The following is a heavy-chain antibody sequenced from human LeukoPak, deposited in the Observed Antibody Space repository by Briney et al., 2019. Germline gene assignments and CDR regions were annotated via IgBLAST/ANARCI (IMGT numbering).Heavy chain of an antibody. J-gene: IGHJ4*01. Sequence: SETLSLTCAVYGGSFSGYYWSWIRQPPGKGLEWIGEINHSGSTNYNPSLKSRVTISVDTSKNQFSLKLSSVTAADTAVYYCARGGDYWGHGTLVIVSS. CDR1: GGSFSGYY. CDR3: ARGGDY. CDR2: INHSGST. V-gene: IGHV4-34*01.